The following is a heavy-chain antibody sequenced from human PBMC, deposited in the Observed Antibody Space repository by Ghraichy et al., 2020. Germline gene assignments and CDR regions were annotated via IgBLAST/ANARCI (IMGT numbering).Heavy chain of an antibody. J-gene: IGHJ1*01. Sequence: ASVKVSCKASGYTFTSYDINWVRQATGQGLEWMGWMNPNSGNTGYAQKFQGRVTITRNTSISTAYMELSSLRSEDTAVYYCARGERAYYYDSSGYHYQHWGQGTLVTVSS. V-gene: IGHV1-8*03. CDR2: MNPNSGNT. CDR1: GYTFTSYD. D-gene: IGHD3-22*01. CDR3: ARGERAYYYDSSGYHYQH.